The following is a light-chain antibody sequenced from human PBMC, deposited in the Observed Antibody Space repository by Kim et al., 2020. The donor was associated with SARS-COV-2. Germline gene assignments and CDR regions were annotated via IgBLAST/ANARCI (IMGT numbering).Light chain of an antibody. CDR3: SAWDSNLSAWV. V-gene: IGLV10-54*01. CDR1: SKKVGNQG. Sequence: QNATLTCTGNSKKVGNQGAAWLQQHQGHPPKLLSYRNNDRPSGISERLSASRSGNTASLTITGLQPEDEADYYCSAWDSNLSAWVFGGGTQLTVL. CDR2: RNN. J-gene: IGLJ3*02.